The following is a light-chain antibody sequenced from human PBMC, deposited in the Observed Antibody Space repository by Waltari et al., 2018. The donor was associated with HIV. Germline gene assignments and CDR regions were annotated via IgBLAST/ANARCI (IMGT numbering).Light chain of an antibody. Sequence: EIVLTQSPATLSLSPGERATLSCRASQSVTNYLAWYQQKPGQPPRLLIYDASNRATGIQARFRGSGSGTDFTLTISSLEPEDFAVYYCQQRSNWPPYTFGQGTKLEIK. V-gene: IGKV3-11*01. CDR1: QSVTNY. CDR2: DAS. CDR3: QQRSNWPPYT. J-gene: IGKJ2*01.